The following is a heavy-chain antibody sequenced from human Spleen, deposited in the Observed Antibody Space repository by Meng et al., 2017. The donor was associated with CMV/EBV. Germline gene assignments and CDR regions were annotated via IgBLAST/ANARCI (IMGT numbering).Heavy chain of an antibody. V-gene: IGHV3-48*04. CDR2: ISSSSSTI. J-gene: IGHJ6*02. CDR1: GFTVSTTY. CDR3: ARDHIVVVPAAPMDV. D-gene: IGHD2-2*01. Sequence: GESLKISCAVSGFTVSTTYMSWVRQAPGKGLEWVSYISSSSSTIYYADSVKGRFTISRDNAKNSLYLQMNSLRAEDTAVYYCARDHIVVVPAAPMDVWGQGTTVTVSS.